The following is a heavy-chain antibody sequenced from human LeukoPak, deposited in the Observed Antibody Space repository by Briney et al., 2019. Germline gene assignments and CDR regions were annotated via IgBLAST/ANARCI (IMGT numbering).Heavy chain of an antibody. Sequence: GSLRLSCAASGFTFSNYGMHWVRQAPGKGLEWVTFIRFDGSNKYYAASEKGRCTISRDNSKNTLYLQLNSLRTEDTAVYYCAKGFSGKFDYWGQGTLVTVSS. V-gene: IGHV3-30*02. D-gene: IGHD1-26*01. CDR3: AKGFSGKFDY. J-gene: IGHJ4*02. CDR1: GFTFSNYG. CDR2: IRFDGSNK.